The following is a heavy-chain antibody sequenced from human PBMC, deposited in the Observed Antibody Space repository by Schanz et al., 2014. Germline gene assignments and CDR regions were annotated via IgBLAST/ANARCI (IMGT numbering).Heavy chain of an antibody. CDR1: GFTLNNYG. CDR3: AKGSMAARPLLPTDYYFYGTDI. J-gene: IGHJ6*02. Sequence: QVQLVESGGGVVRPGRSLRLSCAASGFTLNNYGMHWVRQAPGKGLEWVAVIWYDGTDRYYADSVKGRFTISRDNSKNTLYLQMNSLRAEDTAVYYCAKGSMAARPLLPTDYYFYGTDIWGQGTTVTVSS. V-gene: IGHV3-33*06. CDR2: IWYDGTDR. D-gene: IGHD6-6*01.